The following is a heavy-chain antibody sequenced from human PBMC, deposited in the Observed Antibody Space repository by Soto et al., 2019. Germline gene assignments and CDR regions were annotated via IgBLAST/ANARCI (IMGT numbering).Heavy chain of an antibody. CDR3: ARELPMVRGYTLHYYYYYGMDV. V-gene: IGHV1-69*01. D-gene: IGHD3-10*01. CDR1: GGTFSRHA. Sequence: QVQLVQSGAEVRKPGSSVKVSCKASGGTFSRHAISWVRQAPGQGLEWMGGIIPIFGTANYAQKFQGRVTITADESTSTAYMELSSLRSEDTAVYYCARELPMVRGYTLHYYYYYGMDVWGQGTTVTVSS. CDR2: IIPIFGTA. J-gene: IGHJ6*02.